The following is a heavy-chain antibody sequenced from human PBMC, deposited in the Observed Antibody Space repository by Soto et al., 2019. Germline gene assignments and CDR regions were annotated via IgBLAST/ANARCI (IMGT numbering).Heavy chain of an antibody. V-gene: IGHV1-69*13. Sequence: SVKVSCKASGGTFSSYAISWVRQAPGQGLEWMGGIIPIFGTANYAQKFQGRVTITADESTSTAYMELSSLRSEDTAVYYCARETTVVTPGRPFRMDVWGQGTTVTVSS. J-gene: IGHJ6*02. CDR3: ARETTVVTPGRPFRMDV. CDR2: IIPIFGTA. D-gene: IGHD4-17*01. CDR1: GGTFSSYA.